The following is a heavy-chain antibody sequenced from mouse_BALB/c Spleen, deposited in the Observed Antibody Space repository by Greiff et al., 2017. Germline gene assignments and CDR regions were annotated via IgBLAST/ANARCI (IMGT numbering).Heavy chain of an antibody. Sequence: DVQLQESGPGLVKPSQSLSLTCSVTGYSITSGYYWNWIRQFPGNKLEWMGYISYDGSNNYNPSLKNRISITRDTSKNQFFLKLNSVTTEDTATYYCARETELGPYYFDYWGQGTTLTVSS. D-gene: IGHD3-1*01. J-gene: IGHJ2*01. CDR1: GYSITSGYY. V-gene: IGHV3-6*02. CDR2: ISYDGSN. CDR3: ARETELGPYYFDY.